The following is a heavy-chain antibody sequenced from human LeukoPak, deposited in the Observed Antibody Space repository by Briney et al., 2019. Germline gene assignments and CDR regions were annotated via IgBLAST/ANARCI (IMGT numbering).Heavy chain of an antibody. D-gene: IGHD3-10*01. CDR1: GFTFSSYG. V-gene: IGHV3-30*18. Sequence: GGSLRLSCAASGFTFSSYGMHWVCQAPGKGLEWVAVISYDGSNKYYADSVKGRFTISRDNSKNTLYLQMNSLRAEDTAVYYCAKDGYGSGHFDYWGQGTLVTVSS. J-gene: IGHJ4*02. CDR3: AKDGYGSGHFDY. CDR2: ISYDGSNK.